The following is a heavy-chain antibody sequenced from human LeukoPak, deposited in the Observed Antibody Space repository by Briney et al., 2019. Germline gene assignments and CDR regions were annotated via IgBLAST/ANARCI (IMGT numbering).Heavy chain of an antibody. CDR1: GGSISSGGYY. V-gene: IGHV4-61*08. CDR3: ARDADYGGNLFDY. J-gene: IGHJ4*02. D-gene: IGHD4-23*01. Sequence: PSQTLSLTCTVSGGSISSGGYYWSWIRQHPGEGLEWIGYIYYSGSTNYNPSLKSRVTISVDTSKNQFSLKLSSVTAADTAVYYCARDADYGGNLFDYWGQGTLVTVSS. CDR2: IYYSGST.